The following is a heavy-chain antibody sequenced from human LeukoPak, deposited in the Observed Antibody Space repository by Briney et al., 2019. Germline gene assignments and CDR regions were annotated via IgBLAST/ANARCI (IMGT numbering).Heavy chain of an antibody. D-gene: IGHD3-10*01. Sequence: PSETLSLTCTVSGGSVCSGRYYWSWIRQPPGKGLEWIGYMYYSGSTNYNPSLKSRVTISVDTSKNQFSLKLTSVTAADTAVYYCARRSSEGYYYYYMDVWGKGTTVTVSS. CDR3: ARRSSEGYYYYYMDV. CDR2: MYYSGST. CDR1: GGSVCSGRYY. V-gene: IGHV4-61*01. J-gene: IGHJ6*03.